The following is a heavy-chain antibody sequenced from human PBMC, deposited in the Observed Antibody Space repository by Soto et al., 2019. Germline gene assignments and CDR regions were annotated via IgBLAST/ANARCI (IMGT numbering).Heavy chain of an antibody. V-gene: IGHV4-61*01. CDR2: IYYSGST. Sequence: PSETLSLTCTVSGGSVSSGSYYWSWIRQPPGKGLEWIGYIYYSGSTNYNPSLKSRVTISVDTSKNQFSLKLSSVTAADTAVYYCARGDYDILTGYYFGYWGQGTLVTVSS. D-gene: IGHD3-9*01. CDR3: ARGDYDILTGYYFGY. J-gene: IGHJ4*02. CDR1: GGSVSSGSYY.